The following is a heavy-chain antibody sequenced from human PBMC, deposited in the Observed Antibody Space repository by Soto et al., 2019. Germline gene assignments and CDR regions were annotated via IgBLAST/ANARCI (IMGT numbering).Heavy chain of an antibody. J-gene: IGHJ6*02. CDR3: SPLSRKEYHFAIDA. CDR1: GLSVSSSD. CDR2: IYSGGST. D-gene: IGHD6-6*01. V-gene: IGHV3-53*02. Sequence: EVHLVETGGGLIQPGGSLRLSCAASGLSVSSSDMSWVRQASGKGLEWVSVIYSGGSTHDADSVKGRFTISRDNSKNTVHLQMNSLRVDDTAVYFCSPLSRKEYHFAIDAWGQGTTVIVSS.